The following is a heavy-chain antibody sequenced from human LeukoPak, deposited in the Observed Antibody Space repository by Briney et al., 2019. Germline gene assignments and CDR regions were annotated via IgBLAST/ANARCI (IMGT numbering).Heavy chain of an antibody. CDR1: GGSISSSNW. CDR2: IYHSGST. V-gene: IGHV4-4*02. D-gene: IGHD3-16*01. J-gene: IGHJ4*02. Sequence: TSETLSLTCAVSGGSISSSNWWSWVRQPPGKGLEWIGEIYHSGSTNYNPSLKSRVTISVDKSKNQFSLKLSSVTAADTAVYYCARDGHVWGGDSFDYWGQGTLVTVSS. CDR3: ARDGHVWGGDSFDY.